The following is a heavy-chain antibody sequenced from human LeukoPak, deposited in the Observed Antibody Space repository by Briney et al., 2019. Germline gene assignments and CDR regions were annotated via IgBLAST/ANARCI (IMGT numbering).Heavy chain of an antibody. J-gene: IGHJ4*02. Sequence: GGSLRLSCAASGFTFSSYSMNWVCQAPGKGLEWVSSISSSSSYIYYADSVKGRFTISIDNAKNSLYLQMNSLRAEDRAVYYCASGRDLGYWGQGTLVTVSS. CDR1: GFTFSSYS. V-gene: IGHV3-21*01. CDR2: ISSSSSYI. CDR3: ASGRDLGY. D-gene: IGHD5-24*01.